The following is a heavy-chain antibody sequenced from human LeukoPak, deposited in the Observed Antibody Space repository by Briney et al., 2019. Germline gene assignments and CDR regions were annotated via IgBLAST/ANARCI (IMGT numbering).Heavy chain of an antibody. V-gene: IGHV3-74*01. CDR2: VNSDGSTT. Sequence: GGSLRLSCAASGFPFSNYWMHWVRQAPGKGLAWVSRVNSDGSTTNYADSVKGRFTISRDNAENTLYMRMNSLRPEDTAVYYCARGYYSSSRIDYWGQGTLVTVSS. CDR1: GFPFSNYW. J-gene: IGHJ4*02. D-gene: IGHD6-13*01. CDR3: ARGYYSSSRIDY.